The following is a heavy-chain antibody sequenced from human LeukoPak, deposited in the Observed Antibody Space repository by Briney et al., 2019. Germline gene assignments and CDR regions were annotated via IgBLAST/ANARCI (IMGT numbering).Heavy chain of an antibody. Sequence: ASVKVSCKASGYTFTSYGISRVRQAPGQGLEWMGWISAYNGNTNYAQKLQGRVTMTTDTSTSTAYMELRSLRSDDTAVYYCARDVTKHHYGSGSSTAGYWGQGTLVTVSS. J-gene: IGHJ4*02. V-gene: IGHV1-18*01. D-gene: IGHD3-10*01. CDR1: GYTFTSYG. CDR3: ARDVTKHHYGSGSSTAGY. CDR2: ISAYNGNT.